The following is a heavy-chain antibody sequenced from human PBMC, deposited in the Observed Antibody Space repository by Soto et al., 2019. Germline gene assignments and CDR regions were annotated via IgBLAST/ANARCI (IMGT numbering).Heavy chain of an antibody. Sequence: GESLKISCKGSGYSFAGYWITWVRQKPGKGLEWMGRIDPSDSQTYYSPSFRGHVTISVTKSITTVFLQWSSLRASDTAVYFCARGRYCLTGRCFPNWFDSWGQGTLVTVSS. CDR1: GYSFAGYW. J-gene: IGHJ5*01. V-gene: IGHV5-10-1*01. CDR3: ARGRYCLTGRCFPNWFDS. D-gene: IGHD2-15*01. CDR2: IDPSDSQT.